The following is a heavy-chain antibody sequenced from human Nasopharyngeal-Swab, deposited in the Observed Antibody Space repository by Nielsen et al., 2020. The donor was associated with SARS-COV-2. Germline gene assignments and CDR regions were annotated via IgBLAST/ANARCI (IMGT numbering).Heavy chain of an antibody. J-gene: IGHJ4*02. CDR3: ASDSRY. V-gene: IGHV3-21*01. Sequence: GGSLRLSCAASGFTFSDYTMNWVRQAPGQGLEWVSSNSSSGSYMYYTDSVKGRFTMSRDNAKNSLYLQMNSLRAEDTAVYYCASDSRYWGQGTLVTVSS. CDR1: GFTFSDYT. CDR2: NSSSGSYM. D-gene: IGHD2-2*01.